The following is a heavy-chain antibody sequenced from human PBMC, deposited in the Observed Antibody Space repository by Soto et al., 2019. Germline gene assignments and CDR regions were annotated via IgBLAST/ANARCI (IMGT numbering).Heavy chain of an antibody. V-gene: IGHV1-69*12. CDR2: IIPIFGTA. CDR3: ARKSYAYYYYGMDV. Sequence: QVQLVQSGAEVKKPGSSVKVSCKASGGTFSSYAINWVRQAPGQGLEWMGGIIPIFGTANYAQKFQGRVTITADESTSTVYMELSSLRSEDTAVYYCARKSYAYYYYGMDVWGRGTTVTVSS. D-gene: IGHD1-26*01. CDR1: GGTFSSYA. J-gene: IGHJ6*02.